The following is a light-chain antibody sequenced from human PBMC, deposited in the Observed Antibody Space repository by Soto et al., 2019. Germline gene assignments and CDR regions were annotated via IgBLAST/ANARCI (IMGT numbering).Light chain of an antibody. V-gene: IGLV2-8*01. CDR3: GSKAGSDKHVV. CDR1: SSDIRDSNY. Sequence: QSALSQPPSASGSPGQSVTISCSGISSDIRDSNYVSWYQQHPGKAPKLVVAEVTKRRSGVPDRFSGSRSGTTAFLTISGLQTEDEADYYCGSKAGSDKHVVFGGGTKLTVL. CDR2: EVT. J-gene: IGLJ2*01.